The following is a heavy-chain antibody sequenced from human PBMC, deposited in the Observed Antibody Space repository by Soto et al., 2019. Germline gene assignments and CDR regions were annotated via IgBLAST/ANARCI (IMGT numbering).Heavy chain of an antibody. Sequence: QVQLVQSGAEVKKPGASVKVSCKASGYTFTGYDIHWVRQAPGQGLEWMGEIGPNSGDTKYAPKFQGRVTITRDTSISTVYMELSNLSPDDTAVYYCGRGRSGEEFVFYWGQGTLVTVYS. CDR2: IGPNSGDT. CDR1: GYTFTGYD. CDR3: GRGRSGEEFVFY. V-gene: IGHV1-2*02. J-gene: IGHJ4*02. D-gene: IGHD1-26*01.